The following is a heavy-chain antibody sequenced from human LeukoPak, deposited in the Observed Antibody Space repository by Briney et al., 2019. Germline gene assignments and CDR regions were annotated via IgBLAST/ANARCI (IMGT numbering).Heavy chain of an antibody. J-gene: IGHJ6*02. Sequence: SETLSFTCTVSGGSISSHYWSWIRQPPGKGLEWIGYIYYSGSTNYNPSLKSRVTISVDTSKNQFSLKLSSVTAADTAVYYCARDLGILYGMDVWGQGTTVTVSS. CDR3: ARDLGILYGMDV. V-gene: IGHV4-59*11. CDR2: IYYSGST. D-gene: IGHD1-14*01. CDR1: GGSISSHY.